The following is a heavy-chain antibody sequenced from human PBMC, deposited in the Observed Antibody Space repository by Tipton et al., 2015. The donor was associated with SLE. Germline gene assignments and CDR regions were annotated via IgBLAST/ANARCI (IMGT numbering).Heavy chain of an antibody. V-gene: IGHV4-34*01. CDR2: INRSGSP. D-gene: IGHD6-13*01. CDR1: GGSFSGYY. J-gene: IGHJ5*02. CDR3: ARAQRLVRWLDP. Sequence: TLSLTYAVYGGSFSGYYWSWIRQAPGKGLEWIGEINRSGSPNYNPSLKSRITISVDTSKNQFSLKLSSVTAADTAVYYCARAQRLVRWLDPWGQGTLVTVSS.